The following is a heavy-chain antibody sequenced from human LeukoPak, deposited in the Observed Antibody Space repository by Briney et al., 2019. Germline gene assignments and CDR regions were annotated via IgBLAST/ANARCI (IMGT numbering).Heavy chain of an antibody. CDR1: GFTFSSYW. D-gene: IGHD3-10*01. J-gene: IGHJ1*01. Sequence: PGGSLRLSCAASGFTFSSYWMHWVRQAPGKGLVWVSRINSDGSSTSYADSVKGRFTISRDNAKNTLYLQMNSLRAEDTAVYYCARDADILWFGEHTEFQHWGQGTLVTVSS. CDR3: ARDADILWFGEHTEFQH. CDR2: INSDGSST. V-gene: IGHV3-74*01.